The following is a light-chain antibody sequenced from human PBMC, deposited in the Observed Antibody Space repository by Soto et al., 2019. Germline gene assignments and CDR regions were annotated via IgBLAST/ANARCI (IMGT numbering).Light chain of an antibody. CDR1: QSVSSSY. V-gene: IGKV3-20*01. CDR3: HQYDSSPLT. CDR2: GAS. Sequence: EIVLTQSPGTLSLSPGERATLSCRASQSVSSSYLAWYQQKPGQAPRLLIYGASSRATGIPDRFSGSGSGTDSTLTIGRLEPEHYAVYYCHQYDSSPLTFGGGTKGEIK. J-gene: IGKJ4*01.